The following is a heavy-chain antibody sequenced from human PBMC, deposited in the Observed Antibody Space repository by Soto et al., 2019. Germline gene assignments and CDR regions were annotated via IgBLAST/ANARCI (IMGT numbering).Heavy chain of an antibody. CDR1: GCTFSSYA. CDR2: IIPIFGTA. Sequence: ASLKVSCKSSGCTFSSYAISWVRQAPGQELEWMGGIIPIFGTANYAQKFQGRVTITADESTSTAYMELSSLRSEDMAVYYCASTGGPNYYYYYYGMDVWGQGTTVTVSS. CDR3: ASTGGPNYYYYYYGMDV. D-gene: IGHD2-8*01. V-gene: IGHV1-69*13. J-gene: IGHJ6*02.